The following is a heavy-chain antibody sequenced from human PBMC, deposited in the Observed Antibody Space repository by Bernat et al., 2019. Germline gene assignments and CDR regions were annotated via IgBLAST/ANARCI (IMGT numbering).Heavy chain of an antibody. CDR2: IWYDGSNK. CDR1: GFTFSSYG. V-gene: IGHV3-33*01. D-gene: IGHD6-13*01. CDR3: ARNPIAAAGGYGMDV. J-gene: IGHJ6*02. Sequence: QVQLVESGGGVVQPGRSLRLSCAASGFTFSSYGMHWVHQAPGKGLEWVAVIWYDGSNKYYADSVKGRFTISRDNSKNTLYLQMNSLRAEDTAVYYCARNPIAAAGGYGMDVWGQGTTVTVSS.